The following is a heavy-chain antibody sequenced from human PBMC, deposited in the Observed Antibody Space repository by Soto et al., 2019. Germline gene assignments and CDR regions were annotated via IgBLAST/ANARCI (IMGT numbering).Heavy chain of an antibody. V-gene: IGHV4-39*01. CDR2: VHYSGSA. CDR1: GGSISTSSYF. CDR3: ARHRWGSGSYSGLLDF. J-gene: IGHJ4*02. Sequence: ASETLSLTCSVSGGSISTSSYFWGWIRQPPGKGLEWVGAVHYSGSANYRSSLQSRVTISVDTSQNQFSLRLRSVTAADTAVYYCARHRWGSGSYSGLLDFWGQGALVTVSS. D-gene: IGHD3-10*01.